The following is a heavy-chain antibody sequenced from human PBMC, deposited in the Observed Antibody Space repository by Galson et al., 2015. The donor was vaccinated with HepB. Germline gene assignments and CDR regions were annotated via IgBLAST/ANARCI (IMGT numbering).Heavy chain of an antibody. CDR2: IIPIFGTT. D-gene: IGHD3-10*01. V-gene: IGHV1-69*13. CDR1: GGTFAGYA. CDR3: ARSRASRSNYLYQYFHMDV. Sequence: SVKVSCKASGGTFAGYAFNWVRQAPGQGLEWMGGIIPIFGTTHYPQKFQDRVTITADESTNTAYMDLTSLTSEDTAVYSCARSRASRSNYLYQYFHMDVWGKGTTVTVSS. J-gene: IGHJ6*03.